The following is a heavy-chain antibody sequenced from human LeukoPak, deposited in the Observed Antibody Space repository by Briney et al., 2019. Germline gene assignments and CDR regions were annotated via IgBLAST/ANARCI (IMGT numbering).Heavy chain of an antibody. CDR2: ISYDGSNK. CDR1: GFTFSSYA. D-gene: IGHD3-22*01. J-gene: IGHJ3*02. V-gene: IGHV3-30*01. Sequence: GRSLRLSCAASGFTFSSYAMHWVRQAPGKGLEWVAVISYDGSNKYYADSVKGRFTVSRDNSKNTLYLQMNSLRAEDTAVYYCAREPYYYDSSGYSYDAFDIWGQGTMVTVSS. CDR3: AREPYYYDSSGYSYDAFDI.